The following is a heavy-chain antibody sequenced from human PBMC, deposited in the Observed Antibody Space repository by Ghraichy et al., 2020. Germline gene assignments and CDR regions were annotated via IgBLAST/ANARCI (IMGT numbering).Heavy chain of an antibody. CDR2: INPNSGGT. D-gene: IGHD2-2*03. Sequence: ASVKVSCKASGYTFTGYYMHWVRQAPGQGLEWMGRINPNSGGTNYAQKFQGRVTMTRDTSISTAYMELSRLRSDDTAVYYCASGYCSSTSCYSSWKHWGQGTLVTVSS. V-gene: IGHV1-2*06. CDR1: GYTFTGYY. J-gene: IGHJ1*01. CDR3: ASGYCSSTSCYSSWKH.